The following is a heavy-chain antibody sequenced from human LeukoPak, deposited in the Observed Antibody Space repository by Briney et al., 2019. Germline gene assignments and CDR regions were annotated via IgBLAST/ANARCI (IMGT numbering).Heavy chain of an antibody. D-gene: IGHD2-2*01. CDR1: GYTXTSYG. CDR2: ISAYNGNT. V-gene: IGHV1-18*01. J-gene: IGHJ4*02. Sequence: GASVKVSCKASGYTXTSYGISWVRQAPGQGLEWMGWISAYNGNTNYAQKLQGRVTMTTDTSTSTAYMELRSLRSDDTAVYYCARDVDFVVGSPGTDYWGQGTLVTVSS. CDR3: ARDVDFVVGSPGTDY.